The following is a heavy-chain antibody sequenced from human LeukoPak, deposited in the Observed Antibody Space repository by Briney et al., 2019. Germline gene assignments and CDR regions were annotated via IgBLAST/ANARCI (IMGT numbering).Heavy chain of an antibody. Sequence: PSETLSLTCTVYGGSFSGYYLNWIRQPPGKGLEWIGEITHSGSTNYHPSLKSRVTMSVDTSTNQFSLKLSSVTAADTAVYYCARANLSVAPSHFDYYYYMDVWGKGTTVTVSS. CDR2: ITHSGST. CDR3: ARANLSVAPSHFDYYYYMDV. J-gene: IGHJ6*03. D-gene: IGHD6-19*01. V-gene: IGHV4-34*01. CDR1: GGSFSGYY.